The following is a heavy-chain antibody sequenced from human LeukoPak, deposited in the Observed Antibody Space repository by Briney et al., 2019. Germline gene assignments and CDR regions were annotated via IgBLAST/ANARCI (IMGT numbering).Heavy chain of an antibody. V-gene: IGHV4-34*01. Sequence: ASETLSLTCAVNGGSFSGFYWTWIRQSPGGGLEWIGESIHTGNSNYKPSLSGRVTISLDTSKRQFSLKLSSVTAADTAVYYCARGLSSGWVDYWGQGTLVTVSS. CDR1: GGSFSGFY. CDR2: SIHTGNS. CDR3: ARGLSSGWVDY. J-gene: IGHJ4*02. D-gene: IGHD6-19*01.